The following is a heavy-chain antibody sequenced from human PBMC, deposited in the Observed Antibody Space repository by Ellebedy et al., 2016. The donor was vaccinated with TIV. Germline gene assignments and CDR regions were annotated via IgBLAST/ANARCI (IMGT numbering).Heavy chain of an antibody. D-gene: IGHD1-26*01. CDR1: GGSVSSADYY. V-gene: IGHV4-30-4*01. Sequence: MPSETLSLTCTVSGGSVSSADYYWSWIRQPPGKGLEWIGYIYYSGGTYQNPSLKSRLTIAVDTSKNQFPLKLRSVTAADTAVYYCARGGSGTYSYYFDYWGQGILVTVSS. J-gene: IGHJ4*02. CDR2: IYYSGGT. CDR3: ARGGSGTYSYYFDY.